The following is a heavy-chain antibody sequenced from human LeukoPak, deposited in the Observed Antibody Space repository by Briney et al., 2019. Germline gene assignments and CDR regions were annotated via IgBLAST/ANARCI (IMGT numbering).Heavy chain of an antibody. V-gene: IGHV3-23*01. CDR3: AKVSGAAAGYYYYGMDV. CDR2: ISGSGGRT. Sequence: GGSLRLSCVVSGFTFSNYAMNWVRQAPGKGLEWVSGISGSGGRTFYADSVKGRFTTSRDNSKNTLYLQMNSLRAEDTAVYYCAKVSGAAAGYYYYGMDVWGQGTTVTVSS. D-gene: IGHD6-13*01. J-gene: IGHJ6*02. CDR1: GFTFSNYA.